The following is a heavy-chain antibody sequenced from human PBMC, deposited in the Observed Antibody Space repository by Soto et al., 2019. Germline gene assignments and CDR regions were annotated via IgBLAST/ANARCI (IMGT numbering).Heavy chain of an antibody. CDR2: ISAYNGNT. Sequence: ASVKVSCKASGYTFTSYGISWVRQAPGQGLEWMGWISAYNGNTNYAQKLQGRVTMTTDTSTSTAYMELRSLRSDDTAVYYCARETVVVVASGGFDPWGQGTLVTVSS. CDR1: GYTFTSYG. D-gene: IGHD2-15*01. V-gene: IGHV1-18*04. J-gene: IGHJ5*02. CDR3: ARETVVVVASGGFDP.